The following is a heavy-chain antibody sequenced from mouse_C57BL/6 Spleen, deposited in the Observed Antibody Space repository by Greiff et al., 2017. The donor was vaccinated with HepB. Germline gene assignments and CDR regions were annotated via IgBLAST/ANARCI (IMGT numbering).Heavy chain of an antibody. J-gene: IGHJ4*01. Sequence: VQLQQSGPGLVQPSQSLSITCTVSGFSLTSYGVHWVRQSPGKGLEWLGVIWSGGSTDYNAAFISRLSISKDNSKSKVFFKMNSLQADDTAIYYCARNSYYGSSYDYAMDYWGQGTSVTVSS. D-gene: IGHD1-1*01. CDR1: GFSLTSYG. CDR3: ARNSYYGSSYDYAMDY. CDR2: IWSGGST. V-gene: IGHV2-2*01.